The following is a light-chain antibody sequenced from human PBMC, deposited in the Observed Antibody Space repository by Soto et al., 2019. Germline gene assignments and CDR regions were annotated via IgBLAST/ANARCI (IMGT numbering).Light chain of an antibody. CDR2: DAS. V-gene: IGKV1D-13*01. Sequence: AIQLTQSPSSLSASVGDRVTITCRASQGISSALAWYQQKPGKAPKLLIYDASSLESGVPSRFSGSGSGTDFTLTISSLQPEDFATYYCQQFNNYPHTFGQGARLEIK. CDR3: QQFNNYPHT. CDR1: QGISSA. J-gene: IGKJ5*01.